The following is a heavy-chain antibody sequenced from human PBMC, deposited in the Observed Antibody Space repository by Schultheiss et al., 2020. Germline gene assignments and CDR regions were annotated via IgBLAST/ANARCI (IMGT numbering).Heavy chain of an antibody. CDR2: IFHSGNT. J-gene: IGHJ3*02. V-gene: IGHV4-38-2*02. CDR3: ATGGSMQIWFLQSAFDI. CDR1: GYSISSGYY. D-gene: IGHD5/OR15-5a*01. Sequence: SETLSLTCTVSGYSISSGYYWGWIRQPPGKGLEWVGNIFHSGNTNYNPSLKSRVTISIDTSKTQFSLKLSSVTAADTTVYYCATGGSMQIWFLQSAFDIWGQGTMVTVSS.